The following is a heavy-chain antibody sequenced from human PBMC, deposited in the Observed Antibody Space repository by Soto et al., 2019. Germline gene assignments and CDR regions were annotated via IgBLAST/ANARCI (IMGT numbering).Heavy chain of an antibody. D-gene: IGHD3-10*01. CDR1: GFTFSSYA. J-gene: IGHJ4*02. CDR2: ISGRGGST. CDR3: AKDGLLWFGELEHFDY. V-gene: IGHV3-23*01. Sequence: EVQLLESGGGLVQPGGSLRLSCAASGFTFSSYAMSWVRQAPGKGLEWVSAISGRGGSTYYADSVKGRFTISRDNSKNTLYLQMNSLRAEDTAVYYCAKDGLLWFGELEHFDYWGQGTLVTVSS.